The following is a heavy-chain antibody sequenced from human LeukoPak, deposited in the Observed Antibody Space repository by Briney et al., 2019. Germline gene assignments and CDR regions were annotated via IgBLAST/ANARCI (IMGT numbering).Heavy chain of an antibody. CDR3: ARTLTGYRFDH. D-gene: IGHD3-9*01. Sequence: SETLSLTCTVSGGSISSYYWSWIRQPPGKGLEWIGYIYYSGSTNYNPSLKSRVTISVDTSKNQFSLKLSSVTAADTAVYYCARTLTGYRFDHWGQGTLVTVSS. J-gene: IGHJ4*02. CDR1: GGSISSYY. V-gene: IGHV4-59*01. CDR2: IYYSGST.